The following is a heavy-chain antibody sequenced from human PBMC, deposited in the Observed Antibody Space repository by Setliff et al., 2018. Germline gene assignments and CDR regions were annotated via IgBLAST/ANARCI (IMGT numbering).Heavy chain of an antibody. Sequence: ASVKVSCKTSGYTFNTYGISWVRQAPGQGLEWMGWISCYNGDRRYAQSLQGRVTVTTDTSTNTVYMELRSLRSDDTALYYCARVRPCGADCSTGVGGPFDFDFWGQGTLVSVSS. J-gene: IGHJ4*02. CDR3: ARVRPCGADCSTGVGGPFDFDF. CDR2: ISCYNGDR. D-gene: IGHD2-21*02. CDR1: GYTFNTYG. V-gene: IGHV1-18*01.